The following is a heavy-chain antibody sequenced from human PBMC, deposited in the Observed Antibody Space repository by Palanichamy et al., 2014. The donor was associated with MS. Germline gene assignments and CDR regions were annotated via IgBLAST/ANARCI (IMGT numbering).Heavy chain of an antibody. D-gene: IGHD6-6*01. CDR3: GRESIANDYGDY. Sequence: EVKLVESGGGLVQPGGSLRLSCAASGFTFSRHWMNWVRQAPGKGVEWLANIRQDGLEKHYVDSVEGRFTISRDNAKNSLYLQMNSLRAEDTAVYYCGRESIANDYGDYWGQGTLVTVSS. CDR2: IRQDGLEK. J-gene: IGHJ4*02. V-gene: IGHV3-7*01. CDR1: GFTFSRHW.